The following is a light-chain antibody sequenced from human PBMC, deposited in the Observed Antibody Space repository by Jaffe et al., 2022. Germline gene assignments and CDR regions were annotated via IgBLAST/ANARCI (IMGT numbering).Light chain of an antibody. CDR3: QQYEWSPLT. V-gene: IGKV3-20*01. J-gene: IGKJ4*01. Sequence: EIVLTQSPGTLSLSAGERATLSCRASQSLTRNFVAWYRHTPGQAPRLLIYGASSRATDIPDRFSGSGSGTDFTLDISGLEPEDSAVFYCQQYEWSPLTFGGGTKVEIK. CDR2: GAS. CDR1: QSLTRNF.